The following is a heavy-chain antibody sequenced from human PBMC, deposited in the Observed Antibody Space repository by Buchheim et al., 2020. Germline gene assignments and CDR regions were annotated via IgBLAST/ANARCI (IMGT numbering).Heavy chain of an antibody. CDR3: ARDRIEYYDILTGYYVEGGYYYYGMDV. J-gene: IGHJ6*02. Sequence: EVQLVESGGGLVQPGGSLRLSCAASGFTFSSYWMSWVRQAPGKGLEWVANIKQDGSEKYYVDSVKGRFTISRDNAKHSLYLQMNSLRAEDTAVYYCARDRIEYYDILTGYYVEGGYYYYGMDVWGQGTT. CDR1: GFTFSSYW. CDR2: IKQDGSEK. D-gene: IGHD3-9*01. V-gene: IGHV3-7*01.